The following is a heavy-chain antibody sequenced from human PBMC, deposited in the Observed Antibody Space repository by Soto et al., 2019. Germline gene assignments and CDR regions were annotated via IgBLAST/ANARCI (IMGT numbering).Heavy chain of an antibody. D-gene: IGHD3-10*01. V-gene: IGHV3-30*18. CDR2: ISYDGSNK. CDR3: AKDQRAMVRGVIFPFFDY. CDR1: GFTFSSYG. J-gene: IGHJ4*02. Sequence: ESGGGVVQPGRSLRLSCAASGFTFSSYGMHWVRQAPGKGLEWVAVISYDGSNKYYADSVKGRFTISRDNSKNTLYLQMNSLRAEDTAVYYCAKDQRAMVRGVIFPFFDYWGQGTLVTVSS.